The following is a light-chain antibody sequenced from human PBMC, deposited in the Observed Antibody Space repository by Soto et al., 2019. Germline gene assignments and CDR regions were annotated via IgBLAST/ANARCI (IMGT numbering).Light chain of an antibody. CDR1: QSVGTN. CDR3: QQYLQWPRT. J-gene: IGKJ1*01. Sequence: EIVMTQSPGTLSVSTGERTTLSCRASQSVGTNLAWYQQELGQPPRLLIYGASTRATSIPARFSGSGSGTEFTLTISSLRSEDSAVYYCQQYLQWPRTFGQGTKVDIK. V-gene: IGKV3-15*01. CDR2: GAS.